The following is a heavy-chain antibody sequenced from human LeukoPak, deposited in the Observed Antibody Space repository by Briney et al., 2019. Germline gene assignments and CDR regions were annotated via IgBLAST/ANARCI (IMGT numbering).Heavy chain of an antibody. CDR2: MYYTGST. D-gene: IGHD5-18*01. Sequence: SETLSLTCAVYGGSFSGYYWGWIRQSPGKGLEWIAIMYYTGSTYYNPPLKSRVSISVDTSRNQFSLKLTSVTAADTAVYYCARHRIQPPVLMDVWGQGTTVTVSS. J-gene: IGHJ6*02. V-gene: IGHV4-34*01. CDR3: ARHRIQPPVLMDV. CDR1: GGSFSGYY.